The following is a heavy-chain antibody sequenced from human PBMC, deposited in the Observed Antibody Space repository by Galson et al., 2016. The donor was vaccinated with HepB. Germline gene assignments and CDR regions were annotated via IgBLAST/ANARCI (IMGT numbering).Heavy chain of an antibody. Sequence: SLRLSCAASGFTFSSYAMNWVRQAPGKGLEWVSTIHDNGGTTYYADSVKGRFTISRDNSKNTLYLQMNSLRAEDTAIYYCAKDDTRSWFDYWGQGTLVTASS. V-gene: IGHV3-23*01. J-gene: IGHJ4*02. CDR2: IHDNGGTT. CDR1: GFTFSSYA. D-gene: IGHD3-3*01. CDR3: AKDDTRSWFDY.